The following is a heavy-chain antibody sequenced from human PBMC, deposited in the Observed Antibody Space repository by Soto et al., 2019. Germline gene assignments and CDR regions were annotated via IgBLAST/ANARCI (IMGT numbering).Heavy chain of an antibody. D-gene: IGHD3-22*01. CDR1: GFTFTSFA. J-gene: IGHJ4*02. CDR3: AREDYYDSSGYYGY. V-gene: IGHV3-53*01. Sequence: GGSLRLSCAASGFTFTSFAVSWVRQAPGKGLEWVSVIYSGGSTYYADSVKGRFTISRDNSKNTLYLQMNSLRAEDTAVYYCAREDYYDSSGYYGYWGQGTLVTVSS. CDR2: IYSGGST.